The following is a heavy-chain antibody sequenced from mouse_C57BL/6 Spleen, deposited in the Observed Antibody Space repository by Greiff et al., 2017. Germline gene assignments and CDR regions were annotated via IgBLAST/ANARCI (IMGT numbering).Heavy chain of an antibody. CDR2: IYPGDGDT. J-gene: IGHJ3*01. CDR3: ARGNYYYGSSYGFAY. Sequence: LKESGAELVKPGASVKISCKASGYAFSSYWMNWVKQRPGKGLEWIGQIYPGDGDTNYNGKFKGKATLTADKSSSTAYMQLSSLTSEDSAVYFCARGNYYYGSSYGFAYWGQGTLVTVSA. D-gene: IGHD1-1*01. CDR1: GYAFSSYW. V-gene: IGHV1-80*01.